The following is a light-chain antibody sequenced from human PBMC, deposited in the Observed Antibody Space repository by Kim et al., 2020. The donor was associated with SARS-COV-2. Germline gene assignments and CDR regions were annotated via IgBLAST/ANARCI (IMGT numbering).Light chain of an antibody. J-gene: IGLJ2*01. CDR2: GKN. CDR3: NSRDSSGNHLV. V-gene: IGLV3-19*01. Sequence: LGQTVRITWQGDRLRSYYESWYQQKPGQAPVLVIYGKNNRPSGFPDRFSGSSSGNTASLTITGAQAEDEADYYCNSRDSSGNHLVFGGGTQLTVL. CDR1: RLRSYY.